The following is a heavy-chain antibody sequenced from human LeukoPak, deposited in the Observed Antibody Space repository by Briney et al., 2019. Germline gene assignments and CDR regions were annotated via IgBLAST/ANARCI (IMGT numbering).Heavy chain of an antibody. J-gene: IGHJ4*02. CDR1: GYSFTSYW. Sequence: PGEALKISCKGSGYSFTSYWIGWVRQMPGKGREWMGIIYPGDSDTRYSPSFQGQVTISADKSITTAYLQWSSLKASDTAMYYCARRPTTEYYFDYWGQGTLVTVSS. V-gene: IGHV5-51*01. CDR3: ARRPTTEYYFDY. D-gene: IGHD1-1*01. CDR2: IYPGDSDT.